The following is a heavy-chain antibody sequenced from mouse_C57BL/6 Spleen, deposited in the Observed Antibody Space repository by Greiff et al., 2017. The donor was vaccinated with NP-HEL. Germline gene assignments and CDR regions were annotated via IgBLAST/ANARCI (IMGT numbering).Heavy chain of an antibody. V-gene: IGHV1-59*01. Sequence: QVQLKQPGAELVRPGTSVKLSCKASGYTFTSYWMHWVKQRHGQGLEWIGVIDPSDSYTNYNQKFKGKTTLTVDTSSSTAYMQLSSLTSEDSAVYYCARWGLLPFDYWGQVTTLTVSS. D-gene: IGHD2-13*01. CDR2: IDPSDSYT. CDR3: ARWGLLPFDY. CDR1: GYTFTSYW. J-gene: IGHJ2*01.